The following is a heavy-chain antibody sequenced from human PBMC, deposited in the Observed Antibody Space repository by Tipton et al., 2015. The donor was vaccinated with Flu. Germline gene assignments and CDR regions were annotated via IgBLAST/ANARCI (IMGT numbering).Heavy chain of an antibody. D-gene: IGHD1-26*01. Sequence: SLRLSCAASGFTFSSYGMHWVRQAPGKGLEWVAVISYDGSNKYYADSVKGRFTISRDNSKNTLYLQMNSLRAEDTAVYYCASGGYSELDYWGQGTLVTVSS. J-gene: IGHJ4*02. CDR3: ASGGYSELDY. CDR1: GFTFSSYG. CDR2: ISYDGSNK. V-gene: IGHV3-30*19.